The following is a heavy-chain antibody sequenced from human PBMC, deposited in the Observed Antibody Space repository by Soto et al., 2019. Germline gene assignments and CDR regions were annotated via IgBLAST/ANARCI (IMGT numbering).Heavy chain of an antibody. Sequence: PGGSLRLSCAASGFTFSSYWMSWVRQAPGKGLEWVANIKPDGSEKWYVDSVKGRFTISRDNAKNSLYLQMNSLRAEDTAVYFCVRDRDLYRDMFHADLWGQGTLVTVSS. J-gene: IGHJ4*01. D-gene: IGHD3-10*02. V-gene: IGHV3-7*01. CDR3: VRDRDLYRDMFHADL. CDR2: IKPDGSEK. CDR1: GFTFSSYW.